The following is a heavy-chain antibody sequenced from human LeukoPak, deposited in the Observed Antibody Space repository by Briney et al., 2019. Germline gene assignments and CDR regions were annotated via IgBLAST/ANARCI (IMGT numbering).Heavy chain of an antibody. CDR1: GYKLTNNW. J-gene: IGHJ4*02. CDR3: VRFALTSRLDY. Sequence: GESLKISCKISGYKLTNNWIGWVRQVPGKGLEWRGLIYPGYSDGKYSPSFQGQVTLSVDASISTAYLHLSGLRASDTAIYYGVRFALTSRLDYWGERTLDTVSS. CDR2: IYPGYSDG. D-gene: IGHD2-2*01. V-gene: IGHV5-51*01.